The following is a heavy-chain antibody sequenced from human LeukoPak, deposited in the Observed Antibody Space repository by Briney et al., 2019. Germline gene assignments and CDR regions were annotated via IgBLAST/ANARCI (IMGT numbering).Heavy chain of an antibody. D-gene: IGHD5-12*01. J-gene: IGHJ5*02. CDR2: ISRDSTYI. CDR3: ARDYEYDSTGYWFDH. V-gene: IGHV3-21*01. CDR1: GFSFSNYE. Sequence: GGSLRLSCADSGFSFSNYEMNWVRQAPGKGLEWVSFISRDSTYIYYADSVKGRFTISKDNARNSLYLQMNSLRAEDTAIYFCARDYEYDSTGYWFDHWGQGTLVTVSS.